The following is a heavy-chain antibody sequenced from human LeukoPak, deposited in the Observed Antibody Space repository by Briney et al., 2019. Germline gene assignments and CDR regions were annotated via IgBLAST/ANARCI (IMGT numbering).Heavy chain of an antibody. V-gene: IGHV3-74*01. CDR2: ISSDGSST. CDR3: ASSRGGPNWFDP. J-gene: IGHJ5*02. D-gene: IGHD2-15*01. CDR1: GFTFSSYT. Sequence: GGSLRLSCAASGFTFSSYTMNWVRQAPGKGLVWVSRISSDGSSTSYADSVKGRFTISRDNAKNMLFLQMNSLRVEDTAVYYCASSRGGPNWFDPWGQGTLVTVSS.